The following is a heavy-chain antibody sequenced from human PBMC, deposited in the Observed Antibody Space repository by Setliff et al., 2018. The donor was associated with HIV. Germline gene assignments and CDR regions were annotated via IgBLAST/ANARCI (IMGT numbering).Heavy chain of an antibody. CDR2: INHSVST. V-gene: IGHV4-34*01. CDR1: GGSLSNYY. D-gene: IGHD2-2*01. Sequence: PSETLSLTCGVNGGSLSNYYWSWIRQSPGKGLEWIGEINHSVSTNYNPSLKSRVTMSVDKSKNQFSLRLTSVTAADTAVYYCARVGQLLLGDYFYMDVWGKGTSVTV. CDR3: ARVGQLLLGDYFYMDV. J-gene: IGHJ6*03.